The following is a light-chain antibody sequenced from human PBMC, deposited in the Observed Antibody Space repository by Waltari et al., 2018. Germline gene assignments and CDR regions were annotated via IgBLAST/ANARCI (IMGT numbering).Light chain of an antibody. CDR1: PSISSW. CDR3: HQYNSYSLT. Sequence: DIQMTQSPSTLSASVGDRVTITCRASPSISSWLAWYQQKPGKDPKVLIYKASSLERGVPSRFSGSGSGTEFTLTISSLQPDDFATYYCHQYNSYSLTFGGGTKVEIK. V-gene: IGKV1-5*03. J-gene: IGKJ4*01. CDR2: KAS.